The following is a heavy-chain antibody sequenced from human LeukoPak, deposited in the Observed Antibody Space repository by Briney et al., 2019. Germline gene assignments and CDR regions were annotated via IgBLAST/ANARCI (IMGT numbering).Heavy chain of an antibody. V-gene: IGHV1-69*04. CDR1: GGTFSSYT. CDR2: IIPILGIA. CDR3: AREDGDYVDHYYYGMDV. D-gene: IGHD4-17*01. J-gene: IGHJ6*02. Sequence: ASVKVSCKASGGTFSSYTISWVRQAPGQGLEGMGRIIPILGIANYAQKFQGRVTITADKSTSTAYMELSSLRSEDTAVYYCAREDGDYVDHYYYGMDVWGQGTTVTVSS.